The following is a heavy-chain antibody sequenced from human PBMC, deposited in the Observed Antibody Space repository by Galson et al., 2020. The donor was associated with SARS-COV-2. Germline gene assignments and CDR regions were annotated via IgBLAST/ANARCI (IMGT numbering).Heavy chain of an antibody. Sequence: SETLSLTCAVYGGSFNGYSWTWVRQPPGKGLEWIGEINIGGNTNYSPALRSRVTLSVDTSKNQFSLNLRSVTAADTALYYCTRGHRGVVPSPVLGLGPYYSYYYMDVWGKGTTVTVSS. CDR2: INIGGNT. V-gene: IGHV4-34*01. CDR3: TRGHRGVVPSPVLGLGPYYSYYYMDV. J-gene: IGHJ6*03. CDR1: GGSFNGYS. D-gene: IGHD3-10*01.